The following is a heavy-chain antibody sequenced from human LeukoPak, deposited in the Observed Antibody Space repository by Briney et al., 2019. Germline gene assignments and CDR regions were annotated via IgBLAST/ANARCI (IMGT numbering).Heavy chain of an antibody. D-gene: IGHD1-26*01. CDR1: GFTFINYN. CDR2: ISSSSSTI. V-gene: IGHV3-48*01. Sequence: GGSLRLSCAASGFTFINYNMNWVRQAPGKGLEWVSYISSSSSTIYYADSVKGRSTISRDNTRNLLYLQMNSLRAEDTAVYYCARDRWDLPFDTWGQGTLVTVSS. CDR3: ARDRWDLPFDT. J-gene: IGHJ4*02.